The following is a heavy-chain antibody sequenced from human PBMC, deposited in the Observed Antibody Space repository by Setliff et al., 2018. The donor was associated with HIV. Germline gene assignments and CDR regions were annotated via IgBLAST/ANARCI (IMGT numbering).Heavy chain of an antibody. CDR3: AKVLQWETDC. D-gene: IGHD1-26*01. Sequence: GGSLRLSCAASGFNFKTYGMTWVRQAPGKGLDWVAHIGSSNHGIHYTASVQGRFTVSRDNANNLLFLQMNNLRDEDTAVYYCAKVLQWETDCWGQGTLVTVSS. V-gene: IGHV3-48*02. CDR1: GFNFKTYG. J-gene: IGHJ4*02. CDR2: IGSSNHGI.